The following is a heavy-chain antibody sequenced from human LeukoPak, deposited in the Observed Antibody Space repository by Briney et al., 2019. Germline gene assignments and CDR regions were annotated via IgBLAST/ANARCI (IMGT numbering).Heavy chain of an antibody. CDR3: ARVTKLAKTYYYGSGSYYSRGFFDY. CDR2: INHSGST. Sequence: SETLSLTCAVYGGSFSGYYWRWICQPPGKGLEWIGEINHSGSTNYNPSLKSRVTISVDTSKNQFSLKLSSVTAADTAVYYCARVTKLAKTYYYGSGSYYSRGFFDYWGQGTLVTVSS. D-gene: IGHD3-10*01. J-gene: IGHJ4*02. CDR1: GGSFSGYY. V-gene: IGHV4-34*01.